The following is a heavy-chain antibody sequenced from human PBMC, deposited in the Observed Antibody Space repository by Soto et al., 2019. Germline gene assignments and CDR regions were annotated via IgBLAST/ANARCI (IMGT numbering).Heavy chain of an antibody. Sequence: ESLKISCKDSGYSFTSYWIGWVRQMPGKGLEWMGIIYPGDSDTRYSPSFQGQVTISADKSISTAYLQWSSLKASDTAMYYCARLPRGSTSWYWDAFDIWGQGTMVTVSS. CDR2: IYPGDSDT. D-gene: IGHD6-13*01. J-gene: IGHJ3*02. CDR3: ARLPRGSTSWYWDAFDI. V-gene: IGHV5-51*01. CDR1: GYSFTSYW.